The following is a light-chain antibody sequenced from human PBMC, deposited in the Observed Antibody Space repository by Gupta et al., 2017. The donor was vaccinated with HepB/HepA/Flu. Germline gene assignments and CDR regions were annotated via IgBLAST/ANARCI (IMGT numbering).Light chain of an antibody. CDR3: QSYDSSLSGL. J-gene: IGLJ2*01. CDR2: GNS. Sequence: QSVLPQPPSVSGAPGQRVTLSCTGSSSNIGAGYDVHWYQQLPGTAPKLLIYGNSNRPSGVPDRFSGSKSGTSASLAITGLQAEDEADYYCQSYDSSLSGLFGGGTKLTVL. V-gene: IGLV1-40*01. CDR1: SSNIGAGYD.